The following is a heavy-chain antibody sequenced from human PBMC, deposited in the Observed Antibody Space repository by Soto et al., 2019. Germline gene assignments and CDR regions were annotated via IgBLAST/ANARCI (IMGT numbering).Heavy chain of an antibody. V-gene: IGHV1-8*01. Sequence: QVQLVQSGAEVKKPGASVKVSCKASGYTFTSHDINWVRQATGQGLEWMGWMNPNSGNTGYAQKFPGRVTITRNTSISTVYMELSSLRSEDTAVYYCARWDYGVYARFDFWGQGTLVTVSS. CDR2: MNPNSGNT. CDR3: ARWDYGVYARFDF. J-gene: IGHJ4*02. CDR1: GYTFTSHD. D-gene: IGHD4-17*01.